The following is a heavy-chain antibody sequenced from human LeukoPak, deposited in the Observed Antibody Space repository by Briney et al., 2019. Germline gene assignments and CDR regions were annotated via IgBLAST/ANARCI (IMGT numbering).Heavy chain of an antibody. J-gene: IGHJ6*03. CDR2: IYTSGST. D-gene: IGHD6-6*01. CDR3: ARLSYSSSPFYYHYYYMDV. Sequence: SETLSLTCTVSGGSISSGSYYWSWIRQPAGKGLEWIGCIYTSGSTNYNPSLKSRVTISVDTSKNQFSLKLSSVTAADTAVYYCARLSYSSSPFYYHYYYMDVWGKGTTVTVSS. CDR1: GGSISSGSYY. V-gene: IGHV4-61*02.